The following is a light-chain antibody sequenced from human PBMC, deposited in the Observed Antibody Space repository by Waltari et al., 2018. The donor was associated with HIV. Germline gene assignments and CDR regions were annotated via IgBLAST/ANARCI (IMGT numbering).Light chain of an antibody. CDR2: GAS. V-gene: IGKV1-39*01. CDR3: QQGGGMPYT. J-gene: IGKJ2*01. Sequence: DIQMTQSPSSLSASVGDRITITCRASQNIKTNLNWYQQKPGKAPKVLIYGASNLKRGVPSRFSGSGSGTDCTLSISSLQPEDSATYYCQQGGGMPYTFGQGTMVEIK. CDR1: QNIKTN.